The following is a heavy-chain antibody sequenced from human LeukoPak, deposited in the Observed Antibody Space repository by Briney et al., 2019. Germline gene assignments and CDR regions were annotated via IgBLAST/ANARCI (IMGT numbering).Heavy chain of an antibody. Sequence: RKSLRLSCAASGFTFSHYSMHWVRQAPGKGLEWVAVMSYDGNNKYYADSVKGRFTISRDNAKNSLYLQMNSLRAEDTAVYYCARLSGGTMVRGVTQYWGQGTLVTVSS. D-gene: IGHD3-10*01. CDR1: GFTFSHYS. J-gene: IGHJ4*02. CDR3: ARLSGGTMVRGVTQY. CDR2: MSYDGNNK. V-gene: IGHV3-30-3*01.